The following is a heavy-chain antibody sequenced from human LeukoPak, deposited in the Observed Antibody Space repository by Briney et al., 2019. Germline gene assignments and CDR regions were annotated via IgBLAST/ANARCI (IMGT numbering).Heavy chain of an antibody. V-gene: IGHV3-30*03. J-gene: IGHJ4*02. CDR1: GFTFSSYG. D-gene: IGHD3-10*01. Sequence: GGSLRLSCAAPGFTFSSYGMHWVRQAPGKGLEWVAVISYDGSNKYYADSVKGRFTISRDNSKNTLYLQMNSLRAEDTAVYYCASQRGWGQGTLVTVSS. CDR2: ISYDGSNK. CDR3: ASQRG.